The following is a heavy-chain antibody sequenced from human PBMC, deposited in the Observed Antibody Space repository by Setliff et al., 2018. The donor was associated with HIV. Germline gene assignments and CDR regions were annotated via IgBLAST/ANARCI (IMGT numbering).Heavy chain of an antibody. D-gene: IGHD3-22*01. V-gene: IGHV1-46*01. CDR1: GYSFTNYY. Sequence: ASVKVSCKASGYSFTNYYMNWVRQAPGQGLEWMGIINPSGGGTTYAQKFQGRVTMTRDTSTDTLYMGLSSLTSEDTAVYYCVRGMTSYDSSGYSIPYYFDYWGQGTLGTVS. CDR3: VRGMTSYDSSGYSIPYYFDY. CDR2: INPSGGGT. J-gene: IGHJ4*02.